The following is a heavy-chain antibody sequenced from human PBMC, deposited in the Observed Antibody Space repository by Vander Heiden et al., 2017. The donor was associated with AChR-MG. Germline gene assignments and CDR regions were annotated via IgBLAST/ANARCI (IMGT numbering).Heavy chain of an antibody. Sequence: EVQLVQSGAEVKKPGESLKISCKGSGYKFTNFWIGWVRQMPGKGLEWMGIIYPGDSDTKYRPSFRGQVTISADTSISTAYLQWSSLKASDTAMYYCARAPSGISYPDAFDIWGQGTMVTVSS. D-gene: IGHD1-26*01. CDR3: ARAPSGISYPDAFDI. CDR1: GYKFTNFW. J-gene: IGHJ3*02. V-gene: IGHV5-51*03. CDR2: IYPGDSDT.